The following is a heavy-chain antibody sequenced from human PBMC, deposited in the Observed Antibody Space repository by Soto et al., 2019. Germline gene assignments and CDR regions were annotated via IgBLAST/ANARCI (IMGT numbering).Heavy chain of an antibody. V-gene: IGHV6-1*01. CDR2: TYYRSKLYN. J-gene: IGHJ5*01. D-gene: IGHD2-2*01. CDR3: ARTSGWFDS. Sequence: QVQLQQSGPRRVKPSQPLSHTCVICGDSVSRNSAAGNWLRQSPSRGLEWLGRTYYRSKLYNEYAVSVKSRISINPDTSKNQFSLQLNSVTPEDTALYYCARTSGWFDSWGQGTLVTVSS. CDR1: GDSVSRNSAA.